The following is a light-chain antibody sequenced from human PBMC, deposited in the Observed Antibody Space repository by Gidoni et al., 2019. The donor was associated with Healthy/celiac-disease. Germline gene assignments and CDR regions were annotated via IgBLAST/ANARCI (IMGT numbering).Light chain of an antibody. CDR1: QRVSSSY. CDR3: QQYGSSST. J-gene: IGKJ5*01. Sequence: EIVLTQSPVTLSLSPGERATLSCRASQRVSSSYLAWYQQKPGQAPRLLIYGASSRATGIPDRFSGSGSGTDFTLTISRLEPEDFAVYYCQQYGSSSTFGQGTRLDIK. V-gene: IGKV3-20*01. CDR2: GAS.